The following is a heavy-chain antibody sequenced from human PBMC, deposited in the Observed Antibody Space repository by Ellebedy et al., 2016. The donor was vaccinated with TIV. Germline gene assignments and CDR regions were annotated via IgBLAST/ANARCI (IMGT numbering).Heavy chain of an antibody. CDR1: GGSFSGYY. CDR3: ARGVAERYFGSREKTQRNGLDV. J-gene: IGHJ6*02. Sequence: MPSETLSLTCAVYGGSFSGYYWSWIRQPPGKRLEWIGEINHSGSTTYNPSLKGRVTISVDTSKNQFSLKLSSVTAADTAVYYCARGVAERYFGSREKTQRNGLDVWGQGTTVTVSS. D-gene: IGHD3-9*01. V-gene: IGHV4-34*01. CDR2: INHSGST.